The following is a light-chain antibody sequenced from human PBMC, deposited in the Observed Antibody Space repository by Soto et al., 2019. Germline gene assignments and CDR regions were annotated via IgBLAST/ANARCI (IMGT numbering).Light chain of an antibody. CDR1: ESVTNN. Sequence: EKVMTQSPATLSVSPGERATLSCRASESVTNNLAWYQQKPGQAPRLLIYDASTRATGIPARFSGGGSETEFTLTIGSLQSEDFAVYFCQQYNIWPVTFGQGTRLEIK. CDR2: DAS. J-gene: IGKJ5*01. V-gene: IGKV3-15*01. CDR3: QQYNIWPVT.